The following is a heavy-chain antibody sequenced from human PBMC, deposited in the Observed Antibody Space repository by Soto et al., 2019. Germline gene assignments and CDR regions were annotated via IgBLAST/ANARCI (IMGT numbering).Heavy chain of an antibody. V-gene: IGHV1-2*02. Sequence: QVQLVQSGAEVRKSGASVMVSCKASGYTFTGYHIHWVRQAPGQGLEWMGWINPNSGSTDSVQKFQGRVTMTRNTSISTTYMELSRLTSDDTAIYYCARDLPIVGTTTWDYWGQGTLVTVSS. CDR1: GYTFTGYH. J-gene: IGHJ4*02. D-gene: IGHD1-26*01. CDR3: ARDLPIVGTTTWDY. CDR2: INPNSGST.